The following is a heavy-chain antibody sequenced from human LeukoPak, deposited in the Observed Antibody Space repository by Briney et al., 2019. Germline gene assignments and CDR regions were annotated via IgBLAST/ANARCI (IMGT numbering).Heavy chain of an antibody. CDR1: GYTFTGYY. D-gene: IGHD3-22*01. J-gene: IGHJ4*02. CDR2: INPNSGGT. CDR3: ARAPAYRTMIVVVTRTYYFDY. V-gene: IGHV1-2*02. Sequence: GASVKVSCKASGYTFTGYYMHWVRQAPGQGLEWMGWINPNSGGTNYAQKFQGRVTMTRDTSISTAYMELSRLRSDDTAVYYCARAPAYRTMIVVVTRTYYFDYWGQGTLVTVSS.